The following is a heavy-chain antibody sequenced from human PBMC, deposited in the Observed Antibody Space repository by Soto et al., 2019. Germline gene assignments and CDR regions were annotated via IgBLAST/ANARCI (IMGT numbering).Heavy chain of an antibody. Sequence: PGGSLRLSCAASGFTFRSYAMHWVRQTPGKGLEWVAVISYDGSNKHYADSVKGRFSISRDNSKNMLYLQMDSLSTEDTAVYYCVRSMIIVVRLIGLDYWGQGTLVTVS. CDR2: ISYDGSNK. CDR3: VRSMIIVVRLIGLDY. D-gene: IGHD3-22*01. V-gene: IGHV3-30-3*01. CDR1: GFTFRSYA. J-gene: IGHJ4*02.